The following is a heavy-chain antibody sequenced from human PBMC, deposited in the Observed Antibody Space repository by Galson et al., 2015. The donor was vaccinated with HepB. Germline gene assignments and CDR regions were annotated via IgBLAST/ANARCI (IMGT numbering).Heavy chain of an antibody. Sequence: SLRLSCAASGFTFSDYYMRWIRQAPGKGLEWVSYISSSGSTIYYADSVKGRFTISRDNAKNSLYLQMNSLRAEDTAVYYCAGSIAAAGALDYYYMDVWGKGTTVTVSS. J-gene: IGHJ6*03. CDR2: ISSSGSTI. V-gene: IGHV3-11*01. CDR1: GFTFSDYY. CDR3: AGSIAAAGALDYYYMDV. D-gene: IGHD6-13*01.